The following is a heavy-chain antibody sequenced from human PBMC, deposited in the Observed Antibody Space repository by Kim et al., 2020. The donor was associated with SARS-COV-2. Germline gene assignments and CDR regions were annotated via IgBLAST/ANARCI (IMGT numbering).Heavy chain of an antibody. V-gene: IGHV3-30*04. J-gene: IGHJ4*02. Sequence: GGSLRLSCAASGFTFSSYAMHWVRQAPGKGLEWVAVISYDGSNKYYADSVKGRFTISRDNSKNTLYLQMNSLRAEDTALYYCASSTIVATPFDYWGRGT. D-gene: IGHD5-12*01. CDR3: ASSTIVATPFDY. CDR2: ISYDGSNK. CDR1: GFTFSSYA.